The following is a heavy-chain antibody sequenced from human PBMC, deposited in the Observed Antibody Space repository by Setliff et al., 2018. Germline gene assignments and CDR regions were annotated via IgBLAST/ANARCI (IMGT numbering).Heavy chain of an antibody. Sequence: PSETLSLTCAVYDGSFSGYYWSWIRQSPGKGLEWIGEINHYGSNKYTSSRRGRVTISLDTAENQFSLKLTSVTAADTAVYYCARRWNCGPNGSGIHDGFDMWGQGTMVTVSS. CDR2: INHYGSN. CDR1: DGSFSGYY. D-gene: IGHD3-10*01. V-gene: IGHV4-34*01. J-gene: IGHJ3*02. CDR3: ARRWNCGPNGSGIHDGFDM.